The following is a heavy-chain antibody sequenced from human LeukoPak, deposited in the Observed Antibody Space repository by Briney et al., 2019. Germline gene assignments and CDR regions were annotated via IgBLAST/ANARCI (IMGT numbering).Heavy chain of an antibody. D-gene: IGHD6-19*01. CDR2: ISWNSGSI. CDR3: AKGRIAVAGMRGDWFDP. Sequence: GGSLRLSCAACGFTFDDYAMHWVRQAPGKGLEWVSGISWNSGSIGYADSVKGRFTISRDNAKNSLYLQMNSLRAEDTALYYCAKGRIAVAGMRGDWFDPWGQGTLVTVSS. V-gene: IGHV3-9*01. CDR1: GFTFDDYA. J-gene: IGHJ5*02.